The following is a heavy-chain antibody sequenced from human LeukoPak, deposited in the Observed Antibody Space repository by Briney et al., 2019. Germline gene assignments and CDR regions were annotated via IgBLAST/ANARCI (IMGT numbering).Heavy chain of an antibody. D-gene: IGHD1-26*01. CDR2: IYYSGST. CDR3: APRSRSYVIFDY. Sequence: SETLSLTCTVSGGSISSSSYYWGWIRQPPGKGLEWIGSIYYSGSTYYNPSLKSRVTISVDTSKNQFSLKLSSVTAADTAVYYCAPRSRSYVIFDYWGQGTLVTVSS. J-gene: IGHJ4*02. CDR1: GGSISSSSYY. V-gene: IGHV4-39*01.